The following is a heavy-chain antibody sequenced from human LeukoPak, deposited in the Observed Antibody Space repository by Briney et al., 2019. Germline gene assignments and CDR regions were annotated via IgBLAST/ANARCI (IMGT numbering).Heavy chain of an antibody. CDR1: GGSIRSSSYY. CDR3: AGCSGASCYYITSPLYFDY. V-gene: IGHV4-39*07. D-gene: IGHD2-15*01. CDR2: IYYSGST. J-gene: IGHJ4*02. Sequence: SETLSLTCTVSGGSIRSSSYYWGWIRQPPGKGLEWIGTIYYSGSTYYNPSLKSRVTVSVDTSKNQFSLKLSSVTVADTAVYYCAGCSGASCYYITSPLYFDYWGQGTLVTVSS.